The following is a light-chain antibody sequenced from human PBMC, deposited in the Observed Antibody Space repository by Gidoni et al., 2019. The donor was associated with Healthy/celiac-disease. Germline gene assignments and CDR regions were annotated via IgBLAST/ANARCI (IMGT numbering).Light chain of an antibody. J-gene: IGKJ1*01. CDR2: KAS. V-gene: IGKV1-5*03. CDR1: QSISSW. CDR3: QQDNSYSGT. Sequence: IQMTQSPSTLSASVGDRVTITCRASQSISSWLAWYQQKPGKAPKLLIYKASSLESGVPSRFSGSGSGTEFTLTNSSLQPDDFATYYCQQDNSYSGTFGQGTKVEIK.